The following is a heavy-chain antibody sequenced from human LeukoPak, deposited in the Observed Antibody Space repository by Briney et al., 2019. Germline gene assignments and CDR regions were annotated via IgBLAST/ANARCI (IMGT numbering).Heavy chain of an antibody. D-gene: IGHD4-17*01. V-gene: IGHV3-30*18. CDR1: GFTFTRYG. Sequence: GGSLRLSCAASGFTFTRYGMHWVRQAPGKGLECVGVISADGRSKDYADTVKGRFTISRDNSKDALYLQMNSRRDEDTAGYYCTKRPADYGDYVSYFDYWGQGTLVTVSS. CDR3: TKRPADYGDYVSYFDY. CDR2: ISADGRSK. J-gene: IGHJ4*02.